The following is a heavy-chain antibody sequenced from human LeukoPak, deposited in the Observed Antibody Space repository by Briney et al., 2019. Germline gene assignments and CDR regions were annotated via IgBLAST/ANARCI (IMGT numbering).Heavy chain of an antibody. J-gene: IGHJ4*02. CDR2: IYPADSDT. CDR3: ARPRRGMLRGDYFDF. Sequence: GESLKISCKGSGYSFTRYWIGWVRQMPGKGLEWMGIIYPADSDTRYSPSFQGQVTISADESISTAYLQWSSLKASDTAMYYCARPRRGMLRGDYFDFWGQGTLVTVSS. CDR1: GYSFTRYW. D-gene: IGHD3-10*01. V-gene: IGHV5-51*01.